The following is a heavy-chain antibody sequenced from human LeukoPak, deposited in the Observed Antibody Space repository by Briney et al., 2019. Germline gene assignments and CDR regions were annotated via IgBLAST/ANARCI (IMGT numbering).Heavy chain of an antibody. V-gene: IGHV1-46*01. CDR2: INPSGGST. D-gene: IGHD3-22*01. CDR1: GYTFTGYS. J-gene: IGHJ4*02. CDR3: ARAGQVGHYYDSSGLDY. Sequence: ASVKVSCKASGYTFTGYSINWVRQAPGQGLEWMGIINPSGGSTSYAQKFQGRVTMTRDMSTSTVYMELSSLRSEDTAVYYCARAGQVGHYYDSSGLDYWGQGTLVTVSS.